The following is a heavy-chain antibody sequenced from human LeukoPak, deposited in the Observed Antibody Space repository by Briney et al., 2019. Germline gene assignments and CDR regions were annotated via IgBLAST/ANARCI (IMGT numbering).Heavy chain of an antibody. CDR3: ARGAYGGAYYFDY. Sequence: PGGSLRLSCAASGFTLSSYAMNWVRQAPGKGLEWVAIIWFDGSNKYYADSVKGRFTLSRDNSKNTLYLQMNSLRVDDTAVYYCARGAYGGAYYFDYWGQGTLVTVSS. J-gene: IGHJ4*02. CDR2: IWFDGSNK. V-gene: IGHV3-33*08. CDR1: GFTLSSYA. D-gene: IGHD4-17*01.